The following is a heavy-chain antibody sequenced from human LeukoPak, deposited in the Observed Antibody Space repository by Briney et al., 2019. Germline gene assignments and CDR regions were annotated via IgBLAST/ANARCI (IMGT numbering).Heavy chain of an antibody. CDR3: ARDYNSGWPQYYFDY. D-gene: IGHD6-19*01. CDR2: ISYDGSNK. J-gene: IGHJ4*02. CDR1: GFTFSSYA. V-gene: IGHV3-30-3*01. Sequence: GGSLRLSCAASGFTFSSYAMHWVRQAPGKGLEWVAVISYDGSNKYYADSVKGRFTISRDNSKNTLYLQMNSLRAEDTAVYYCARDYNSGWPQYYFDYWGQGTLVTVSS.